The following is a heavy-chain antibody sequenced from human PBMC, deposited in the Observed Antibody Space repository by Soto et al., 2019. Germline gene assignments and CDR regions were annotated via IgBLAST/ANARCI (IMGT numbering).Heavy chain of an antibody. CDR2: ISYDGSNK. D-gene: IGHD2-2*01. V-gene: IGHV3-30-3*01. Sequence: GGSLRLSCAASGFTFSSYAMHWVRQAPGKGLEWVEVISYDGSNKYYADSVKGRFTISRDNSKNTPYLQMNSLRAEDTAVYYYARVVSSTAYYYYYGMDVWGQGTTVTVSS. CDR3: ARVVSSTAYYYYYGMDV. CDR1: GFTFSSYA. J-gene: IGHJ6*02.